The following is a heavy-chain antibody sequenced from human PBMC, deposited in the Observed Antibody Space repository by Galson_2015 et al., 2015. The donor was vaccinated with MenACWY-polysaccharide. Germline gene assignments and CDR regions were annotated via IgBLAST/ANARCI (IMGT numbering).Heavy chain of an antibody. CDR1: GGSLSGSY. Sequence: EPLSLTCPVSGGSLSGSYWSWTRQPPGEGLEWSGYIYYSGSTNYNPSLKSRVTMSLDISKNQFSLRLSSVTAADTAVYYCARSGTSTSWLYYYYGMDVWGQGTTVTVSS. V-gene: IGHV4-59*01. CDR2: IYYSGST. CDR3: ARSGTSTSWLYYYYGMDV. J-gene: IGHJ6*02. D-gene: IGHD2-2*01.